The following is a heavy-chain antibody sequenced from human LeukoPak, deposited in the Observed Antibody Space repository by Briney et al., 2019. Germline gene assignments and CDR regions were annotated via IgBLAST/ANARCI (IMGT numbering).Heavy chain of an antibody. CDR2: IDTNTGNP. V-gene: IGHV7-4-1*02. D-gene: IGHD3-3*01. J-gene: IGHJ4*02. CDR3: ARDSASGFLEWLLRVVPHFDY. Sequence: GASVKVSCKASGYTFTNYTINWVRLAPGQGLEWMGWIDTNTGNPTYAQGFAGRFVFSLDTSVSTAYLQISSLKAEDTAVYYCARDSASGFLEWLLRVVPHFDYWGQGTLVTVSS. CDR1: GYTFTNYT.